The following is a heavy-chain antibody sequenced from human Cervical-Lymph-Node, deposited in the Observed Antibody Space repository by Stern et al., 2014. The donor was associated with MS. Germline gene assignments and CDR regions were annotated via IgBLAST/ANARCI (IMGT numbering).Heavy chain of an antibody. CDR1: GGTFSNFA. CDR3: ARRPEDQEHAESAH. D-gene: IGHD1-14*01. J-gene: IGHJ4*02. CDR2: IIPVFGTG. V-gene: IGHV1-69*01. Sequence: MQLVESGAEVKKPGSSVKVSCRAFGGTFSNFAIAWVRQAPGHGLEWIGGIIPVFGTGDYAKRFQDRVTLTADESTNTVYMELRNLRSEDTGIYYCARRPEDQEHAESAHWGQGTQVTVSS.